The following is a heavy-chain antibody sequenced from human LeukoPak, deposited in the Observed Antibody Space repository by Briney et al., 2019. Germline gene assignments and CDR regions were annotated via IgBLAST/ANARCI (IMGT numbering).Heavy chain of an antibody. V-gene: IGHV4-34*01. D-gene: IGHD2-2*02. Sequence: SETLSLTCAVYGGSFSGYYWSWIRQPPGKGLEWTGEINHSGSTTYNPSLKSRGTISVDTSQNQFYLKLSSVTAADTAVYYCARVPAYQVLYLCIGAFDIWGQGTMVTVSS. J-gene: IGHJ3*02. CDR2: INHSGST. CDR1: GGSFSGYY. CDR3: ARVPAYQVLYLCIGAFDI.